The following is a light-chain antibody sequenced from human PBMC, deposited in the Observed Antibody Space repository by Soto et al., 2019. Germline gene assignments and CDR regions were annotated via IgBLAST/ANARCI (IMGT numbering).Light chain of an antibody. CDR1: QTIYID. CDR3: QQSHNSPT. Sequence: DIQMTQSPSSLSASVGDRVTITCRASQTIYIDLNWYQQKPGKVPTLLISRTSTLQSGVPSRFVGTGFGTDFTLTLSTLQPDDFEPYYCQQSHNSPTFRGGTKV. CDR2: RTS. J-gene: IGKJ4*01. V-gene: IGKV1-39*01.